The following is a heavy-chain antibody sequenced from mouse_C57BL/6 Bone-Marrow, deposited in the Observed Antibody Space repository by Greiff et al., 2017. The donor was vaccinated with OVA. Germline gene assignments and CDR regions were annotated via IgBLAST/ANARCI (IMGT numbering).Heavy chain of an antibody. CDR1: GYAFTNYL. D-gene: IGHD1-1*01. CDR3: ARRDYGSTYYYAMDY. CDR2: INPGSGGT. J-gene: IGHJ4*01. Sequence: QVQLQQSGAELVRPGTSVKVSCKASGYAFTNYLIEWVKQRPGQGLEWIGVINPGSGGTNYNEKFKGKATLTADKSSSTAYMQLSSLTSEDSAVYFCARRDYGSTYYYAMDYWGQGTSVTVSS. V-gene: IGHV1-54*01.